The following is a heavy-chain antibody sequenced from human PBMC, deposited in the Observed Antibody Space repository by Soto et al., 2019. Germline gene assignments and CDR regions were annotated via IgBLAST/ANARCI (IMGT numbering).Heavy chain of an antibody. J-gene: IGHJ4*02. CDR3: ARLLYYYDTTGYYFFDY. D-gene: IGHD3-22*01. CDR2: MSYTGSA. CDR1: GGSVSSGTYY. Sequence: SETLSLTCTVSGGSVSSGTYYWSWIRQPPGKGLEWIGYMSYTGSANYNPSLKSRVTISVDSSKNQFSLKLSSVPAADTAVYFCARLLYYYDTTGYYFFDYWGQGIPVTSPQ. V-gene: IGHV4-61*01.